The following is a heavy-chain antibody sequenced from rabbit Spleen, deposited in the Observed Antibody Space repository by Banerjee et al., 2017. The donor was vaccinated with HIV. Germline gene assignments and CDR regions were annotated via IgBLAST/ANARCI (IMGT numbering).Heavy chain of an antibody. CDR1: GFTLSSYY. D-gene: IGHD4-1*01. V-gene: IGHV1S7*01. CDR3: AREGSGQVFFNL. J-gene: IGHJ4*01. Sequence: QLKESGGGLVQPGGSLKLSCKASGFTLSSYYMNWVRQAPGKGLEWIGYIDPLFGITYYANWVNGRFSISRENTQNTVSLQMNSLTAADTATYFCAREGSGQVFFNLWGQGTLVTVS. CDR2: IDPLFGIT.